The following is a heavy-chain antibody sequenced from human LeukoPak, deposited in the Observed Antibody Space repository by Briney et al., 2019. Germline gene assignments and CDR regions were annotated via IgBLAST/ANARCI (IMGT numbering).Heavy chain of an antibody. V-gene: IGHV4-39*01. Sequence: SETLSLTCTVSGASINSRTYYWAWIRQPPGKGLEWIGNIYYTGSTYYNPSLNSRVTISVDTSKNQFSLKLSSVTAADTAVYYCARHRGGPHRYMDVWGKGTTVTISS. J-gene: IGHJ6*03. CDR1: GASINSRTYY. D-gene: IGHD3-16*01. CDR3: ARHRGGPHRYMDV. CDR2: IYYTGST.